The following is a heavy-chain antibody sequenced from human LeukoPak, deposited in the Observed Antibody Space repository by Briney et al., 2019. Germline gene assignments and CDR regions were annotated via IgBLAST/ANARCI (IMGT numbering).Heavy chain of an antibody. CDR3: AKDGAAAGHFDY. D-gene: IGHD6-13*01. V-gene: IGHV3-23*01. CDR1: GFTFSSYA. J-gene: IGHJ4*02. CDR2: ISGSGGST. Sequence: GGSLRLSWAASGFTFSSYAMSWVRQAPGKGLEWVSAISGSGGSTYYADSVKGRFTISRDNSKNTLYLQMNSLRAEDTAVYYCAKDGAAAGHFDYWGQGTLVTVSS.